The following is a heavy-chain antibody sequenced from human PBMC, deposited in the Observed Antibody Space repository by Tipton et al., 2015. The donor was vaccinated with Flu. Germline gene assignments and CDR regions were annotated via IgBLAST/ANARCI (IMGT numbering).Heavy chain of an antibody. D-gene: IGHD5-12*01. Sequence: SLRLSCAASGFTFSTFWMHWVRQAPGTGLVWVARMNTDARITTYAESAKGRFTISRDNAKNTLYLQMNSLGAEDTAVYYCVSGYDRPRQKDYWGQGTLVTVSS. V-gene: IGHV3-74*03. J-gene: IGHJ4*02. CDR3: VSGYDRPRQKDY. CDR2: MNTDARIT. CDR1: GFTFSTFW.